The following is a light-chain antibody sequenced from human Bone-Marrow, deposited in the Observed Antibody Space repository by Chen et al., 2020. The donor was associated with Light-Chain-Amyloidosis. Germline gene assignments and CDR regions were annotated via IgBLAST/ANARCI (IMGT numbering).Light chain of an antibody. J-gene: IGKJ2*01. V-gene: IGKV1-39*01. CDR3: DQSYGTPYT. CDR2: AVS. Sequence: DIKMTHSPSSLSASVGDRATITCRACQSISSYINWYQHKPGKAPKLLIYAVSSLQNGVPSRFSSSVAGTDFPVAIISLQPVDFAAYYCDQSYGTPYTFGQ. CDR1: QSISSY.